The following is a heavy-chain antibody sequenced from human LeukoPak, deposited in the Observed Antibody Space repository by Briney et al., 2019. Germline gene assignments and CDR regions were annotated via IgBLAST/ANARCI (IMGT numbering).Heavy chain of an antibody. J-gene: IGHJ5*02. CDR3: ATGVPYDSQYYWFDP. CDR1: GYSFSNYY. V-gene: IGHV1-46*01. D-gene: IGHD3-22*01. Sequence: ASVKVSCKASGYSFSNYYVHWVRQAPGQGLEWMAIISPSGDSTRFAQKFQGRVTMTEDTSTDTAYMELSSLRSEDTAVYYCATGVPYDSQYYWFDPWGEGTLVTVSS. CDR2: ISPSGDST.